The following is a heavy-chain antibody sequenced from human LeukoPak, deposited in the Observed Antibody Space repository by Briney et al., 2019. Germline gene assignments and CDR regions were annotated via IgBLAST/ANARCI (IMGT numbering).Heavy chain of an antibody. CDR2: IKQDGSEK. V-gene: IGHV3-7*01. D-gene: IGHD3-22*01. J-gene: IGHJ4*02. CDR1: GFTFSSYW. CDR3: ASGVGYYDSSGYMADY. Sequence: GGSLRLSCAASGFTFSSYWMSWVRQAPGKGLEWVANIKQDGSEKYYVDSVKGRFTISRDNAKNSLYLQMNSLRAEDTAVYYCASGVGYYDSSGYMADYWGQGTLVTVSS.